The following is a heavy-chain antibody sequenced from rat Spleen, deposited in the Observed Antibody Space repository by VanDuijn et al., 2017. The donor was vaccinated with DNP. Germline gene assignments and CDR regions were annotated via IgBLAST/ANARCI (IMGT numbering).Heavy chain of an antibody. CDR1: GSSITSNY. CDR3: ARWRIGPHYFDY. Sequence: EVQLQESGPGLVKPSQPLSLTCSVTGSSITSNYWGWIREFPGNKMQYIGHISYSGTTNYNPSLKSRISITRDTSKNQFFLHLHSVTTEDTATFCCARWRIGPHYFDYWGQGVMVTVSS. J-gene: IGHJ2*01. D-gene: IGHD1-11*01. V-gene: IGHV3-1*01. CDR2: ISYSGTT.